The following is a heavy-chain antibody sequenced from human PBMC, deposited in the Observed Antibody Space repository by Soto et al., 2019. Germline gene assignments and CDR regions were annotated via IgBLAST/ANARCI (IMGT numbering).Heavy chain of an antibody. CDR1: GGTFSSYT. Sequence: GASVKVSCKASGGTFSSYTISWVRQAPGQGLEWMGRIIPILGIANYAQKFQGRVTITADKSTSTAYMELSSLRSEDTAVYYCARDPDIVGATRSNDYWGQGTLVTVSS. D-gene: IGHD1-26*01. CDR2: IIPILGIA. CDR3: ARDPDIVGATRSNDY. J-gene: IGHJ4*02. V-gene: IGHV1-69*04.